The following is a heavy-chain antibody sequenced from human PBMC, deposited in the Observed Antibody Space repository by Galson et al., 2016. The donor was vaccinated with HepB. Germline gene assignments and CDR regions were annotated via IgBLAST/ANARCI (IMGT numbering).Heavy chain of an antibody. V-gene: IGHV3-64D*08. D-gene: IGHD2-2*01. J-gene: IGHJ4*02. CDR3: VKGYCRTTTCPRSIYFDH. Sequence: SLRLSCAASGFTFSNYAMHWVRQAPGKGLEYVSAFSSNGGDTYYADSVKGRFTISRDNSKNTLYLQMSSLRAEDTAVYYCVKGYCRTTTCPRSIYFDHWGQGTLVTVSS. CDR2: FSSNGGDT. CDR1: GFTFSNYA.